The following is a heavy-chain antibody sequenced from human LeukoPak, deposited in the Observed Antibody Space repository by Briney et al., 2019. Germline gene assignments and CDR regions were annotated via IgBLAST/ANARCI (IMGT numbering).Heavy chain of an antibody. CDR2: ISGSGGST. D-gene: IGHD3-9*01. CDR1: GFTFSSYA. V-gene: IGHV3-23*01. J-gene: IGHJ3*02. Sequence: GGSLRLSCAASGFTFSSYAMSWVRQAPGKGLERVSAISGSGGSTYYADSVKGRFTISRDNSKNTLYLQMNSLRAEDTAVYYCAKDQTPYYDILTGYYEGAFDIWGQGTMVTVSS. CDR3: AKDQTPYYDILTGYYEGAFDI.